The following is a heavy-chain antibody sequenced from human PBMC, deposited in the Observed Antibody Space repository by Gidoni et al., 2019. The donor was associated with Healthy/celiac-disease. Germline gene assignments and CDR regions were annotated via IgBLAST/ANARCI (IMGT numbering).Heavy chain of an antibody. J-gene: IGHJ3*02. CDR1: GGSISSGGYY. Sequence: QVQLQESGPGLVKPSQTLSLTCTVSGGSISSGGYYWSWIRQHPGKGLEWIGYIYYSGSTYYNPSLKSRVTISVDTSKNQFSLKLSSVTAADTAVYYCAREPTTVVTPHDAFDIWGQGTMVTVSS. CDR2: IYYSGST. V-gene: IGHV4-31*03. CDR3: AREPTTVVTPHDAFDI. D-gene: IGHD4-17*01.